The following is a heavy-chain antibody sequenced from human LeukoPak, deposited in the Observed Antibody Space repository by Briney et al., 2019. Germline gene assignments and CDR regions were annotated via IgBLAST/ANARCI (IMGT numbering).Heavy chain of an antibody. CDR3: ARSLTAYCSGGSCKKRNPGGY. J-gene: IGHJ4*02. Sequence: GASVKVSCKASGYTFNSYDINWVRQATGQGLEWMGWMNPNSGNTGYAQKFQGRVTMTRNTSISTAYMELSSLRSEDTAVYYCARSLTAYCSGGSCKKRNPGGYWGQGTLVTVSS. CDR1: GYTFNSYD. D-gene: IGHD2-15*01. CDR2: MNPNSGNT. V-gene: IGHV1-8*01.